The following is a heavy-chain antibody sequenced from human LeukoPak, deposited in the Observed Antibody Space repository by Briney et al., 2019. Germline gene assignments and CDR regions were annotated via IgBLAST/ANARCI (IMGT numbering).Heavy chain of an antibody. Sequence: PGGSLRLSCAASGFTFSSYWMNWVRQAPGKGLEWVANIKQDGSEKNYVGSVKGRFTISRDNAKNSLYLQMNSLRAEDTAVYYCSREGRGSSWSHWGQGTLVTVSS. CDR1: GFTFSSYW. V-gene: IGHV3-7*01. J-gene: IGHJ4*02. CDR3: SREGRGSSWSH. D-gene: IGHD6-13*01. CDR2: IKQDGSEK.